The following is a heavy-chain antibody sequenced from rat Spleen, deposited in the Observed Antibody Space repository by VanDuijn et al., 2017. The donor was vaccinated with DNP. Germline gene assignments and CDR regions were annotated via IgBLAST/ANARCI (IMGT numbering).Heavy chain of an antibody. V-gene: IGHV4-2*01. D-gene: IGHD1-6*01. J-gene: IGHJ4*01. CDR1: GFNFNDYW. CDR3: ARSSMSTTDYYYLYYYVMDA. Sequence: EVKLVESGGGLVQPGRSLKLSCAASGFNFNDYWMGWVRQAPGKGLEWIGEINKDSSTINYTPSLKDKFTISRDNAQNTLYLQMSKLGSEDTAIYYCARSSMSTTDYYYLYYYVMDAWGQGASVTVSS. CDR2: INKDSSTI.